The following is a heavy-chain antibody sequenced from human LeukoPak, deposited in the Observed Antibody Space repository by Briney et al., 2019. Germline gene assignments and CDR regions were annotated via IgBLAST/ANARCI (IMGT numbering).Heavy chain of an antibody. Sequence: ASVKVSCKASGYTFTSYDINWVRQATGQGLEWMGWMNPNSGNTGYAQKFQGRVTMTRNTSISTAYMELSSLRSEDTAVYYCARGNRYFDWPKGGRLPDYWGQGTLVTVSS. CDR3: ARGNRYFDWPKGGRLPDY. V-gene: IGHV1-8*01. J-gene: IGHJ4*02. D-gene: IGHD3-9*01. CDR2: MNPNSGNT. CDR1: GYTFTSYD.